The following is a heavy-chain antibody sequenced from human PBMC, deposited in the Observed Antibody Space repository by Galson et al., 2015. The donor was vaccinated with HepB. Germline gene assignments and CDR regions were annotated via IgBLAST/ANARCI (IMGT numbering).Heavy chain of an antibody. CDR3: ARGRGGDSSGL. Sequence: SLRLSCAASGFTVSSNYMNWVRQAPGKGLEWVSVIYSGGSTYYADSVKGRFTISRDNSKNTIYLQMNSLRAEDTAVYYCARGRGGDSSGLWGQGTLVTVSS. CDR1: GFTVSSNY. V-gene: IGHV3-53*01. J-gene: IGHJ4*02. D-gene: IGHD3-22*01. CDR2: IYSGGST.